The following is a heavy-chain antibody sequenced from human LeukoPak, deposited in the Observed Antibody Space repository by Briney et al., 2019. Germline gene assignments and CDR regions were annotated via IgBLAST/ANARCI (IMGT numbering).Heavy chain of an antibody. Sequence: SETLSLTCTVAAGSIASYYTSWIRQPPAKGLEWIGYIYYSGTKYNPSLKSRLTISVDTSKNQFSLKLSSVTAADTGVYLSARGRCCSGSYNGFYFVYWGQGALVTVSS. V-gene: IGHV4-59*01. CDR3: ARGRCCSGSYNGFYFVY. CDR1: AGSIASYY. D-gene: IGHD3-3*01. CDR2: IYYSGT. J-gene: IGHJ4*02.